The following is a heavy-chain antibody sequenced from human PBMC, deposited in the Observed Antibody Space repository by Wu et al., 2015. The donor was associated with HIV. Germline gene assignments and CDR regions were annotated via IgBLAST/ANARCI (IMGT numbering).Heavy chain of an antibody. Sequence: QVQLVQSGADVKKPGASVTVSCKASGYTLTDYYIHWVRQAPGKGLEWVGWISPKNGATNYAPKFQDRVILTSDTSINTAFMELNSLRSDDTAVYFCAREWGVQNWNYRYFDQWGQGALVTVSS. D-gene: IGHD1-7*01. V-gene: IGHV1-2*02. CDR2: ISPKNGAT. CDR3: AREWGVQNWNYRYFDQ. J-gene: IGHJ4*02. CDR1: GYTLTDYY.